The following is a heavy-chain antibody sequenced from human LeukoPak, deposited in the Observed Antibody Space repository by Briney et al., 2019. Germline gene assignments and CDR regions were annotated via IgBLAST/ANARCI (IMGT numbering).Heavy chain of an antibody. V-gene: IGHV4-34*01. D-gene: IGHD2-2*01. Sequence: SETLSLTCAVYGGSFSGYYWSWIRQPPGKGLEWIGEINHSGSTNYNPSLKSRVTISVDTSKNQFSLKLSSVTAADTAVYYCARGVSVVPAARFVQGFDNWGQGTLVTVSS. CDR1: GGSFSGYY. CDR3: ARGVSVVPAARFVQGFDN. J-gene: IGHJ4*02. CDR2: INHSGST.